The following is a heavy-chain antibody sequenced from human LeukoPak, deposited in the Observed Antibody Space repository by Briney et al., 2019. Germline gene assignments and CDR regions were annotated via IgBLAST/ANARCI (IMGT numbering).Heavy chain of an antibody. Sequence: GGSLRLSCAASGLTFSSFWMHWVRRAPGKGLEWVSRINSDGSTTTYADSVKGRLTISRDNAKNTLYLQMNSLRAEDTAVCYCARGYYSASRIDYWGQGALVTISS. CDR2: INSDGSTT. J-gene: IGHJ4*02. CDR3: ARGYYSASRIDY. D-gene: IGHD2-2*01. CDR1: GLTFSSFW. V-gene: IGHV3-74*01.